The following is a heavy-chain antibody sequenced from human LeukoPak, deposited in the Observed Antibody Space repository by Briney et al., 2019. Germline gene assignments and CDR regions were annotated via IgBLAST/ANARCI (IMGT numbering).Heavy chain of an antibody. Sequence: GGSLRLSCAASGFTFSSYGMHWVRQAPGKGLEWVAFIRYDGSNKYYADSVKGRFTISRDNSKNTLYLQMNSPRAEDTAVYYCAKDPAYYDFWSGPDYYYYMDVWGKGTTVTVSS. V-gene: IGHV3-30*02. CDR2: IRYDGSNK. J-gene: IGHJ6*03. CDR1: GFTFSSYG. CDR3: AKDPAYYDFWSGPDYYYYMDV. D-gene: IGHD3-3*01.